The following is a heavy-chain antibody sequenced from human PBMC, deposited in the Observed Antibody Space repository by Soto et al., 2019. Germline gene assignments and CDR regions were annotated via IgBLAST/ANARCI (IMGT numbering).Heavy chain of an antibody. J-gene: IGHJ4*02. CDR1: GFSLSTSGVG. V-gene: IGHV2-5*02. CDR2: IYWDDDK. CDR3: AHTLLRVDTAMVTDFDY. Sequence: QITLKESGPTLVKPTQTLTLTCTFSGFSLSTSGVGVGWIRQPPGKALEWLALIYWDDDKRYSPSLKSRLTITKDTSKNQVVLTMTNMDPVDTATYYCAHTLLRVDTAMVTDFDYWGQGTLVTVSS. D-gene: IGHD5-18*01.